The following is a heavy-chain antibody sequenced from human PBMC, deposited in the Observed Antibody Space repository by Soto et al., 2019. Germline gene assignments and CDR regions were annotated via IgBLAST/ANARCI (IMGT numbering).Heavy chain of an antibody. Sequence: GGSLRLSCTASGFTFSSFFMNWVRQAPGKGPEWVSGIDTSGGVTKYADSVKGRFTISRDNSKNTLYLQMNSLRAEDTALYYCAREGGGPIGGMDVWGQGTTVTVSS. CDR3: AREGGGPIGGMDV. J-gene: IGHJ6*02. D-gene: IGHD1-26*01. CDR1: GFTFSSFF. CDR2: IDTSGGVT. V-gene: IGHV3-23*01.